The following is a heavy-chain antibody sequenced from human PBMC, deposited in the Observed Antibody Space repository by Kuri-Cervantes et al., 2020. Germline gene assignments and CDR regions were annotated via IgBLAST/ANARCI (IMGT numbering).Heavy chain of an antibody. Sequence: GESLKISCAASGFTFSSYSMNWVRQAPGKGLEWVAYISGNGKTIYYGDSVKGRFTISRDNAKKSLYLQMDSLRVDDTALYYCARDDRHARDYWGQGTLVTVSS. CDR3: ARDDRHARDY. CDR1: GFTFSSYS. J-gene: IGHJ4*02. V-gene: IGHV3-48*04. CDR2: ISGNGKTI. D-gene: IGHD2-2*01.